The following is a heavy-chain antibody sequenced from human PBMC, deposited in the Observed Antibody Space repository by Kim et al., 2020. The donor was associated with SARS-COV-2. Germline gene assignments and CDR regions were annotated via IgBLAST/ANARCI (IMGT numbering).Heavy chain of an antibody. D-gene: IGHD2-15*01. CDR2: IYSGGST. CDR1: GFTVSSNY. V-gene: IGHV3-53*01. CDR3: ARGGTVVTEEGWFDP. Sequence: GGSLRLSCAAPGFTVSSNYMSWVRQAPGKGLEWVSVIYSGGSTYYADSVKGRFTISRDNSKNTLYLQMNSLRAEDTAVYYCARGGTVVTEEGWFDPWGQGTLVTVSS. J-gene: IGHJ5*02.